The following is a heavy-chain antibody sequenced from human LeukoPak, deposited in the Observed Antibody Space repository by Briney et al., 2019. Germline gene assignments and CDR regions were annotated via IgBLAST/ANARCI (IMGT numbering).Heavy chain of an antibody. J-gene: IGHJ4*02. CDR1: GFTFSDYY. CDR3: ASRLIAMMVVVIAILKYYFDY. Sequence: GGSLRLSCAASGFTFSDYYMSWIRQAPGKGLEWVSYISSSGSTIYYADSVKGRFTISRDNAKNSLYLQMNSLRAEDTAVYYCASRLIAMMVVVIAILKYYFDYWGQGTLVTVSS. V-gene: IGHV3-11*01. D-gene: IGHD3-22*01. CDR2: ISSSGSTI.